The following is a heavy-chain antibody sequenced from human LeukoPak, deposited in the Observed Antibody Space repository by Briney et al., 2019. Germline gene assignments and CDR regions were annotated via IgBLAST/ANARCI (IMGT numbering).Heavy chain of an antibody. CDR2: VYYTGST. CDR1: GASVTSGSFY. Sequence: SETLSLTCSVSGASVTSGSFYWGWLRESPRKGLEWIATVYYTGSTYYDPSLKSRVSISIDTSNNQFSLNVKAVSAADTAVYYCARHSGSGSLSRPFDPWGQGTLVSVTS. D-gene: IGHD3-10*01. CDR3: ARHSGSGSLSRPFDP. J-gene: IGHJ5*02. V-gene: IGHV4-39*01.